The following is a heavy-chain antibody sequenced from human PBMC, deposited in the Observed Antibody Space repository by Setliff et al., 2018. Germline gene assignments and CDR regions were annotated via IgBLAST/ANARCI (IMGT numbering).Heavy chain of an antibody. V-gene: IGHV4-38-2*01. Sequence: PSETLSLTCAVSGVSISDGHFWGWIRQPPGKGLEWIGSIDRTGNRYYNSPLRSRVTLSIDMSRNEFSLELRSMTAADTGMYYCARRDEYLQFREFFDFWGQGILVTAPQ. CDR1: GVSISDGHF. CDR2: IDRTGNR. J-gene: IGHJ4*02. D-gene: IGHD3-10*01. CDR3: ARRDEYLQFREFFDF.